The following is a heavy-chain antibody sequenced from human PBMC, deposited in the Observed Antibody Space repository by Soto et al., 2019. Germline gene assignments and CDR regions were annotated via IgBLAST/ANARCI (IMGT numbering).Heavy chain of an antibody. V-gene: IGHV3-23*01. CDR1: GFTFNNYA. Sequence: GGSLRLSCAASGFTFNNYAMGWVRQAPGKGLEWVSAISSRGSSTYYADSVKGRFTISRDNSKNTLYLQMNSLRAEDTAVYYCAKMVGGSYYVARFDYWGQGTLVTVSS. CDR3: AKMVGGSYYVARFDY. J-gene: IGHJ4*02. CDR2: ISSRGSST. D-gene: IGHD1-26*01.